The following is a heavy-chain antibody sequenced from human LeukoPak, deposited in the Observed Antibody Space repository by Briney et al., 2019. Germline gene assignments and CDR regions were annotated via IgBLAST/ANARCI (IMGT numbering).Heavy chain of an antibody. J-gene: IGHJ4*02. CDR1: GYTFTSYD. Sequence: GASVKVSCKASGYTFTSYDINWVRQATGQGLEWMGWMNPNSGNTGYAQKFQGRVTMTRNTSISTAYMELSSLRSEDTAVYYCARGRSNSWNDPLPGDDYWGQGTLVTVSS. V-gene: IGHV1-8*01. CDR2: MNPNSGNT. CDR3: ARGRSNSWNDPLPGDDY. D-gene: IGHD1-1*01.